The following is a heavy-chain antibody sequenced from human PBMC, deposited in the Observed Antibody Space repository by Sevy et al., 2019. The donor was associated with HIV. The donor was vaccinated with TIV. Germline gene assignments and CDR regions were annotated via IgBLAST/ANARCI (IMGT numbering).Heavy chain of an antibody. D-gene: IGHD6-19*01. CDR2: IIPIFDKI. J-gene: IGHJ6*02. CDR1: GGTFNNYA. Sequence: ASVKVSCKASGGTFNNYAISWVRQAPGEGLEWMGGIIPIFDKIKYAQMFQGRVTMTADESTSTAYLELNSLRSEDTAVYYCAREVGSGWYYGLDVWGQGTTVTVSS. CDR3: AREVGSGWYYGLDV. V-gene: IGHV1-69*13.